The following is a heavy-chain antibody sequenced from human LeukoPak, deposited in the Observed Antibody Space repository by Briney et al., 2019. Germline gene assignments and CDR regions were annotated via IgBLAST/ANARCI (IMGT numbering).Heavy chain of an antibody. Sequence: TLSLTCTLSGGSIRRGDYYWSWIRQHPGKGLQWIGYIYYSGSTYYNPSLKSRVTISVDTSKNQFSLKLSSVTAADTAVYYCARVTYSSGWYALSANYWGQGTLVTVSS. CDR2: IYYSGST. V-gene: IGHV4-31*03. CDR1: GGSIRRGDYY. D-gene: IGHD6-19*01. CDR3: ARVTYSSGWYALSANY. J-gene: IGHJ4*02.